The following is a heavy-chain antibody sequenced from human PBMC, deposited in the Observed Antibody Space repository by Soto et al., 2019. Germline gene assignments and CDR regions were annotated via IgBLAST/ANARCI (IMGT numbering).Heavy chain of an antibody. D-gene: IGHD2-21*02. J-gene: IGHJ4*02. CDR1: EFIFTNYW. V-gene: IGHV3-7*02. CDR3: ATSRDCPAEY. CDR2: IKEDGSVK. Sequence: EVQLVESGGGLVQPGGSLRLSCVASEFIFTNYWMSWVRQAPGKGLEWVANIKEDGSVKFYVDSVKGRFTISRDNAEKSLYLQMNSLRAEDTALYCCATSRDCPAEYWGQGTLVTVSS.